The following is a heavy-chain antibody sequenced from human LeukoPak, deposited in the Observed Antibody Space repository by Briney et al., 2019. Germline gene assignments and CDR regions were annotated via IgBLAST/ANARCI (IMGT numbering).Heavy chain of an antibody. CDR2: ISGSGGNT. V-gene: IGHV3-23*01. D-gene: IGHD1-26*01. CDR3: AREREGPGEQGFDY. Sequence: AGGSLRLSCAASGFTFNNYVMTWVRQAPGKGLEWVSSISGSGGNTYYADSVKGRFTISRDNSKNTLYLQMNSLRAEDTAVYYCAREREGPGEQGFDYWGQGTLVTVSS. CDR1: GFTFNNYV. J-gene: IGHJ4*02.